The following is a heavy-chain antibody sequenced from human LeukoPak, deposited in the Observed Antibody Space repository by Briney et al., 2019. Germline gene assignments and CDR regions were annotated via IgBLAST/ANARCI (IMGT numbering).Heavy chain of an antibody. CDR3: AKVSSYDSSGYDAFDI. D-gene: IGHD3-22*01. J-gene: IGHJ3*02. V-gene: IGHV3-23*01. Sequence: GGSLRLSCAASGSTFSSYAMSWVRQAPGKGLEWVSAISGSGGSTYYADSVKGRFTISRDNSKNTLYLQMNSLRAEDTAVYYCAKVSSYDSSGYDAFDIWGQGTMVTVSS. CDR2: ISGSGGST. CDR1: GSTFSSYA.